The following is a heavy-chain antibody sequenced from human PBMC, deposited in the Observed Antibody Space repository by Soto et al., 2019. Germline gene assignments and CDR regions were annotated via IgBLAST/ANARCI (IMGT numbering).Heavy chain of an antibody. CDR3: ARGRVVVPAAVMFNCLDP. Sequence: TLSLTCAVSGGYISGGYYSWSWIRQPPGKGLEWIGFIYNSGSTYYNSSLKSRVTISVDRSRTQFSLKMSSVTAADTAVYYCARGRVVVPAAVMFNCLDPWGQGALVTVS. D-gene: IGHD2-2*01. CDR1: GGYISGGYYS. J-gene: IGHJ5*02. CDR2: IYNSGST. V-gene: IGHV4-30-2*01.